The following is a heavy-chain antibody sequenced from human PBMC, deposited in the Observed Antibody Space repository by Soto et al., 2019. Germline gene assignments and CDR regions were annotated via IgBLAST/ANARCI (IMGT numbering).Heavy chain of an antibody. CDR3: ARAYSSGWSNFDY. J-gene: IGHJ4*02. CDR1: GYIFTNYI. D-gene: IGHD6-19*01. CDR2: IIVYNGDT. Sequence: QVRLVQSGAEVKKPGASVKVSCKASGYIFTNYIITWVRQAPGHGLEWMGWIIVYNGDTNSAQSLQGRVTMTADTSTNTVHMELRSLRPDDTAVYYCARAYSSGWSNFDYWGQGTLVTVSS. V-gene: IGHV1-18*01.